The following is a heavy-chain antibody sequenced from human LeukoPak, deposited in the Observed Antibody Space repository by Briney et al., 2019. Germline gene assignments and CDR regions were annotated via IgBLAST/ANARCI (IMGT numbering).Heavy chain of an antibody. V-gene: IGHV4-31*01. Sequence: SQTLSLTCTVSGGSISSGGYYWSWIRQHPGKGLEWIGYIYYSGSTYYNPSLKSPVTISVPTSKTQFSLKLSSVTAADTAVYYCASRPGYYYDSSGYQGRGAFDIWGQGTMVTVSS. CDR2: IYYSGST. J-gene: IGHJ3*02. CDR3: ASRPGYYYDSSGYQGRGAFDI. CDR1: GGSISSGGYY. D-gene: IGHD3-22*01.